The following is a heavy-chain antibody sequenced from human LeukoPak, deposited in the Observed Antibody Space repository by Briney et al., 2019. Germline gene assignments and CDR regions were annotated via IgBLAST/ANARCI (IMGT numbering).Heavy chain of an antibody. D-gene: IGHD1-26*01. CDR2: ISADGYST. CDR3: ARDFIVGGTTLGLDI. J-gene: IGHJ3*02. Sequence: GGSLRLSCAASGCTITSYWMHWVRQAPGKGLVWVSRISADGYSTTYADSVKGRFTISRDNARNTLYLQMNSLRAEDTAVYYCARDFIVGGTTLGLDIWGQGTMVTVSS. CDR1: GCTITSYW. V-gene: IGHV3-74*01.